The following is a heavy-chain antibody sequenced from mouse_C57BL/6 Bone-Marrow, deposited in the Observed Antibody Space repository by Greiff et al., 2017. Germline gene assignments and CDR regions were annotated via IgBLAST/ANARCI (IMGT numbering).Heavy chain of an antibody. J-gene: IGHJ2*01. D-gene: IGHD2-3*01. Sequence: QVQLQQPGAELVKPGASVKLSCKASGYTFTSYWMHWVKQRPGRGLEWIGRIDPNRGGTKYNEKFKSKATLSVDKPSSTAYMPLSSLTSEDSAVYYCASGGYDDDYWGQGTTLTVSS. CDR1: GYTFTSYW. V-gene: IGHV1-72*01. CDR2: IDPNRGGT. CDR3: ASGGYDDDY.